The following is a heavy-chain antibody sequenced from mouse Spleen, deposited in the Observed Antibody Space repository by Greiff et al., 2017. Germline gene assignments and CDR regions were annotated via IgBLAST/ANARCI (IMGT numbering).Heavy chain of an antibody. CDR3: ARRAYYRYDGYYFDY. V-gene: IGHV5-12-2*01. Sequence: EVQVVESGGGLVQPGGSLKLSCAASGFTFSSYTMPWVRQTPEKRLEWVAYISNGGGSTYYPDTVKGRFTISRDNAKNTLYLQMSSLKSEDAAMYYCARRAYYRYDGYYFDYWGQGTTLTVSS. CDR1: GFTFSSYT. CDR2: ISNGGGST. D-gene: IGHD2-14*01. J-gene: IGHJ2*01.